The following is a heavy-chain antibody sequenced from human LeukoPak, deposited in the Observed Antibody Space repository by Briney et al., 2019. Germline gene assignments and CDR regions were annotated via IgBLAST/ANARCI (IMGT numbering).Heavy chain of an antibody. Sequence: GGSLRPSCAASGVTVSTIYVGWVRQAPGKGLDWVSVIYSDGKAYYAESVKGRFTISRDSSDNTLFLQMNSLRAEDTAVYYCATLKGWYGKGCFDYWGQGTLVTVSS. CDR3: ATLKGWYGKGCFDY. V-gene: IGHV3-53*01. D-gene: IGHD6-19*01. J-gene: IGHJ4*02. CDR2: IYSDGKA. CDR1: GVTVSTIY.